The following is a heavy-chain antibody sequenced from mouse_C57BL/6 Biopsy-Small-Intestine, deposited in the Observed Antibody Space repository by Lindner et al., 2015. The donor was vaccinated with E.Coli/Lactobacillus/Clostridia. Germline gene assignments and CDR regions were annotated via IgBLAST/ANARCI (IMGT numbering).Heavy chain of an antibody. D-gene: IGHD2-4*01. CDR1: GFNIKDYF. Sequence: VQLQESGAELVKPGASVRLSCTASGFNIKDYFMHWVKQRPEQDLEWIGRIDPEDGETKCAPKFQGKATIKTDTSSNTAYLQLSSLTFEDTAVYYCARGDDSLFTYWGQGTLVTVSA. CDR3: ARGDDSLFTY. J-gene: IGHJ3*01. CDR2: IDPEDGET. V-gene: IGHV14-2*01.